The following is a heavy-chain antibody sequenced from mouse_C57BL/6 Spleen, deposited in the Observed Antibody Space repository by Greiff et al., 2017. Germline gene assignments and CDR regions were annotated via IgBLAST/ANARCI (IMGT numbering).Heavy chain of an antibody. V-gene: IGHV5-16*01. CDR2: INYDGSST. J-gene: IGHJ4*01. D-gene: IGHD2-5*01. CDR1: GFTFSDYY. Sequence: EVKLMESEGGLVQPGSSMKLSCTASGFTFSDYYMAWVRQVPEKGLEWVANINYDGSSTYYLDSLKSRFIISRDNAKNILYLQMSSLKSEDTATYYCARCYSNYAMDYWGQGTSVTVSS. CDR3: ARCYSNYAMDY.